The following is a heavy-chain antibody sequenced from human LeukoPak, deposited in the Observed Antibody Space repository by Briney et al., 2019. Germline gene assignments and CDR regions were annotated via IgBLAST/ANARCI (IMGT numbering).Heavy chain of an antibody. J-gene: IGHJ4*02. CDR3: TRMTTGHDY. CDR1: GVSFDDYY. D-gene: IGHD4-17*01. Sequence: SETLSLTCAVSGVSFDDYYWSWVRQTPGKGLEWIGEINHSGYTNDSPSLKSRVTLSIDTSRKQFSLNLRSVTVADAGIYYCTRMTTGHDYWGQETLVTVSS. CDR2: INHSGYT. V-gene: IGHV4-34*01.